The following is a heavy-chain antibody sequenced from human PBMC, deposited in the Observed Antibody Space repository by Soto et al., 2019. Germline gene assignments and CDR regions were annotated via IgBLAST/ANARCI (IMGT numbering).Heavy chain of an antibody. CDR2: IIPVFGTA. D-gene: IGHD5-12*01. V-gene: IGHV1-69*13. Sequence: SVKVSCKASGGTFSSSAINWVRQAPGQGLEYMGGIIPVFGTANYAQKFQGRVTITADESTSTAYMELSSLKSEDTAVYYCARRVDRDGYNSNHFDYWGQGTVVTVSS. J-gene: IGHJ4*02. CDR1: GGTFSSSA. CDR3: ARRVDRDGYNSNHFDY.